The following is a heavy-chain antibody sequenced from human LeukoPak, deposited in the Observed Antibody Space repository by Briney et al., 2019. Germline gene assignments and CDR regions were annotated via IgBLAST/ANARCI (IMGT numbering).Heavy chain of an antibody. D-gene: IGHD3-9*01. J-gene: IGHJ4*02. V-gene: IGHV1-69*05. CDR1: GGTFSSYA. Sequence: SVKVSCKASGGTFSSYAISWVRQAPGQGLEWMGGIIPIFGTANYAQKFQGRVTITTDESTSTAYMELSSLRSEATAVYYCARGGGDYDILTGYPPFDYWGQGTLVTVSS. CDR2: IIPIFGTA. CDR3: ARGGGDYDILTGYPPFDY.